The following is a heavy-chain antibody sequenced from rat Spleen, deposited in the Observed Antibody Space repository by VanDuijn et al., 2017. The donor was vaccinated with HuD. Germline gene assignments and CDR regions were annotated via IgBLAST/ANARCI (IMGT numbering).Heavy chain of an antibody. CDR3: ARGNLDY. CDR1: GFSLMNYG. J-gene: IGHJ3*01. Sequence: QVQLKESGPGLVHPSRTLSLTCPVSGFSLMNYGVSWVRQPPGKGLEWMGGIWGDGDTAYNSGLKSRLSISRDTSKSQVLLKMNTLQTEGTAVYFCARGNLDYWGQGTLVTVSS. CDR2: IWGDGDT. V-gene: IGHV2S61*01. D-gene: IGHD4-6*01.